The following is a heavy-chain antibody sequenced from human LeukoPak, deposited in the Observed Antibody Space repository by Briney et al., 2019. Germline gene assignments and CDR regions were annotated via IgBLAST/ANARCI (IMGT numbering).Heavy chain of an antibody. CDR3: ATEYCSGGSCYYSA. V-gene: IGHV1-2*04. D-gene: IGHD2-15*01. Sequence: WASVKVSCKASGYTFTGYYMHWVRQAPGQGLEWMGWINPNSGGTNYAQKFQGWVTMTRDTSISTAYMELSRLRSDDTAVYYCATEYCSGGSCYYSAWGQGTLVTVSS. J-gene: IGHJ4*02. CDR2: INPNSGGT. CDR1: GYTFTGYY.